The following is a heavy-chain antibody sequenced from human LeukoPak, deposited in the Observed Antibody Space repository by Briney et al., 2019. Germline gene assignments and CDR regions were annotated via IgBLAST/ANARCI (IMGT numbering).Heavy chain of an antibody. CDR3: ATGRYCSGGSCYLDY. D-gene: IGHD2-15*01. Sequence: ASVKVSCKVSGYTFTDYYMHWVQQAPGKGLEWMGLVDPEDGETIYAEKFQGRVTITAHTSTDTAYMELSSLRSEDTAVYYCATGRYCSGGSCYLDYWGQGTLVTVSS. CDR1: GYTFTDYY. J-gene: IGHJ4*02. V-gene: IGHV1-69-2*01. CDR2: VDPEDGET.